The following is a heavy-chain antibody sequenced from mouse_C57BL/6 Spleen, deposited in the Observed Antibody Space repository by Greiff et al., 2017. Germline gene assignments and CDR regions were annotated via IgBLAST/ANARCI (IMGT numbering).Heavy chain of an antibody. D-gene: IGHD2-4*01. V-gene: IGHV3-6*01. Sequence: EVQLQQSGPGLVKPSQSLSLTCSVTGYSITSGYYWNWIRQFPGNKLEWMGYISYDGSNNYNPSLKNRISITRDTSKNQFFLKLNSVTTEDTATYYCARDPIYYDYDDAMDYWGQGTSVTVSS. CDR3: ARDPIYYDYDDAMDY. J-gene: IGHJ4*01. CDR1: GYSITSGYY. CDR2: ISYDGSN.